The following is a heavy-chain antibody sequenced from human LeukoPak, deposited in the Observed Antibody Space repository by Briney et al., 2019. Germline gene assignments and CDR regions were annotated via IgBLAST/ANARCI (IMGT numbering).Heavy chain of an antibody. Sequence: GGSLRLSCAASGFTFSSYEMNWVRQAPGKGLEWVSYISSSGSTIYYAGSVKGRFTISRDNAKNSLYLQMNSLRAEDTAVYYCAREMATISLGVGSDYWGQGTLVTVSS. CDR1: GFTFSSYE. CDR2: ISSSGSTI. D-gene: IGHD5-24*01. CDR3: AREMATISLGVGSDY. V-gene: IGHV3-48*03. J-gene: IGHJ4*02.